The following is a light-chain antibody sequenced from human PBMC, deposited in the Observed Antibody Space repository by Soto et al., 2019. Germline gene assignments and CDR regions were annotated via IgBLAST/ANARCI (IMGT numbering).Light chain of an antibody. V-gene: IGKV1-39*01. CDR3: QQSYSTPIT. Sequence: DIQMTQSPSSVSASVGDRVTITCRASQSTSSYLNWYQQKPGKASKLLIYAASSLQRGVPSRFSGSGSGTDFTLTISSLQPEDFATYYCQQSYSTPITFGQGTRLEIK. CDR1: QSTSSY. CDR2: AAS. J-gene: IGKJ5*01.